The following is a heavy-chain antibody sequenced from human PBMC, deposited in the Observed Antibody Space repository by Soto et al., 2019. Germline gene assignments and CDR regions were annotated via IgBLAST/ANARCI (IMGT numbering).Heavy chain of an antibody. Sequence: ASVRVSCKASGYTFTRYNVHWVRQAPGQGLEWMAIINPSGGTTYYVQKFEGRVTLTTDTSTSTVYMELSSLRSDDTAVYYCARVRGGGSEYFFDYWGQGTLVTVSS. CDR3: ARVRGGGSEYFFDY. D-gene: IGHD2-15*01. J-gene: IGHJ4*02. V-gene: IGHV1-46*01. CDR2: INPSGGTT. CDR1: GYTFTRYN.